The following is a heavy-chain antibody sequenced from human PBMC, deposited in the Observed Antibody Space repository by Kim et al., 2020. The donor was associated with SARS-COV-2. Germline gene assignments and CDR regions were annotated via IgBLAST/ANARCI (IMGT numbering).Heavy chain of an antibody. CDR3: ARLGLGYCSSTSCYPMPLYYFDY. D-gene: IGHD2-2*01. Sequence: SETLSLTCTVSGGSISSSSYYWGWIRQPPGKGLEWIGSIYYSGSTYYNPSLKSRVTISVDTSKNQFSLKLSSVTAADTAVYYCARLGLGYCSSTSCYPMPLYYFDYWGQGTLVTVSS. CDR2: IYYSGST. V-gene: IGHV4-39*01. CDR1: GGSISSSSYY. J-gene: IGHJ4*02.